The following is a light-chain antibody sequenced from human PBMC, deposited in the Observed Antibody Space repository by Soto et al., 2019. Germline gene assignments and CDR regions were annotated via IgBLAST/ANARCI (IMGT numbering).Light chain of an antibody. Sequence: DLQMTQSPSTLSAYVGDRVTITCRASQSISSWLAWYQQKPGKAPKLLIYDASTLESGVPSRFSGSGSGTEFTLTISSLQPDDFATYYCQQYSSYLYTFGQGTKLEIK. V-gene: IGKV1-5*01. CDR2: DAS. CDR3: QQYSSYLYT. CDR1: QSISSW. J-gene: IGKJ2*01.